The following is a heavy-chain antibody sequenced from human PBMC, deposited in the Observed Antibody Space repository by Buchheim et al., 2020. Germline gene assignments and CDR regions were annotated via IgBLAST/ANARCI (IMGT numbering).Heavy chain of an antibody. CDR2: ISYDGSNK. J-gene: IGHJ4*02. V-gene: IGHV3-30*04. CDR1: GFTFSSYA. CDR3: ARDHGTVTTSRFGVRCLDY. D-gene: IGHD4-17*01. Sequence: QVQLVESGGGVVQPGRSLRLSCAASGFTFSSYAMHWVRQAPGKGLEWVAVISYDGSNKYYADSVKGRFTISRDNSKNTLYLRMNSLRAEDTAVYYCARDHGTVTTSRFGVRCLDYWDQGTL.